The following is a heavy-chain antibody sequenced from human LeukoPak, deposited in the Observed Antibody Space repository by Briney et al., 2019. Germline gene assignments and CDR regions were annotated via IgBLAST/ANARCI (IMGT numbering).Heavy chain of an antibody. CDR1: GGSFSGYY. V-gene: IGHV4-34*01. CDR2: INHSGST. CDR3: AGGNPSIAARQPLDY. J-gene: IGHJ4*02. D-gene: IGHD6-6*01. Sequence: SETLSLTCAVYGGSFSGYYWSWIRQPPGKGLEWIGEINHSGSTNYNPSLKSRVTISVDTSKNQFSLKLSSVTAAGTAVYYCAGGNPSIAARQPLDYWGQGTLVTVSS.